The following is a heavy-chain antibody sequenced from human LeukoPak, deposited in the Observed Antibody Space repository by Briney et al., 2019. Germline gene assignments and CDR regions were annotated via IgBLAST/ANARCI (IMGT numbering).Heavy chain of an antibody. CDR3: ARADYYGSGSYGFDP. CDR1: GGSISSYY. CDR2: IYYSGST. V-gene: IGHV4-59*07. J-gene: IGHJ5*02. Sequence: PSDTLSLTCTVSGGSISSYYWSWIRQPPGKGLECIGYIYYSGSTNNNPSLKSRVTISVDTSKNQFSLKLSSVTAADTAVYYCARADYYGSGSYGFDPWGQGTLVTVSS. D-gene: IGHD3-10*01.